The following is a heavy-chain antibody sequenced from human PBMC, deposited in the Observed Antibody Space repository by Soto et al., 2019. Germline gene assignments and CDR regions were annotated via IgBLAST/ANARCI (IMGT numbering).Heavy chain of an antibody. CDR2: IYYSGST. CDR1: GGSISSSSYY. V-gene: IGHV4-39*07. CDR3: ARRKAVIVRNIVATMED. J-gene: IGHJ4*02. Sequence: PSETLSLTCAVSGGSISSSSYYWGWIRQPPGKGLEWIGSIYYSGSTYYNPSLKSRVTISVDTSKNQFSLKLSSVTAADTAVYYCARRKAVIVRNIVATMEDWGQGTLVTVSS. D-gene: IGHD5-12*01.